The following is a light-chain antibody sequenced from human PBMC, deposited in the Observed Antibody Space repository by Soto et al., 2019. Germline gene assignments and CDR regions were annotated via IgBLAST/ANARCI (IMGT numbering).Light chain of an antibody. V-gene: IGKV3-20*01. J-gene: IGKJ2*01. CDR2: GAS. CDR1: QSVSSNY. Sequence: EIVLTQSPGTLFLSPGERVTLSCRASQSVSSNYLAWYQQKPGQAPRLLIHGASIGAAGIPDRFSGSGFGTDFTLTINRLEPEDFAVYYCQRHGTSPPYTFGQGTKLE. CDR3: QRHGTSPPYT.